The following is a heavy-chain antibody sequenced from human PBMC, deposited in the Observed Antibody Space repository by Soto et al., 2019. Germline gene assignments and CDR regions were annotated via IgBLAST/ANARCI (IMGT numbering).Heavy chain of an antibody. Sequence: EVQLVESGGGLVQPGRSLRLSCAASGFTFDNCGMHWVRQAPGKGLEWVAGISWDSSTIGYADSVKGRFIISRDDAKTPLYLQMASLRGEDTALYYCVQGPYPTMPTPLDHWGQGTRSSSPQ. D-gene: IGHD1-1*01. CDR3: VQGPYPTMPTPLDH. CDR1: GFTFDNCG. V-gene: IGHV3-9*01. J-gene: IGHJ4*02. CDR2: ISWDSSTI.